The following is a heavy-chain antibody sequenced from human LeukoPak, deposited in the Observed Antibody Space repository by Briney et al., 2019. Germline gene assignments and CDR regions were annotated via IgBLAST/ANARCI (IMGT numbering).Heavy chain of an antibody. CDR3: ARETSQKGAHYMDV. J-gene: IGHJ6*03. Sequence: SETLSLTCNVSGGSIRGYYWSWIRQPPGKGLEWIGYIYSSGSTNYNPSLKSRVTMSVDTSKKQFSLKLTSVTVADTAVYYCARETSQKGAHYMDVWGKGTTVTISS. D-gene: IGHD3-16*01. CDR1: GGSIRGYY. V-gene: IGHV4-59*01. CDR2: IYSSGST.